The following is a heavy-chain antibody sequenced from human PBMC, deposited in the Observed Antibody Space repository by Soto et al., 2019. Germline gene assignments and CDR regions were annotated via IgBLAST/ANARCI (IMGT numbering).Heavy chain of an antibody. CDR2: IKQDGSEK. Sequence: GGSLRLSCAASGFTFSSYWMSWVRQAPGKGLEWVADIKQDGSEKYYADSVKGRFTISRDNAKNTLYLQMNSLRAEDTAVYYCARDLRNDPSDLGYYYYYMDVWGKGTTVTVSS. J-gene: IGHJ6*03. CDR3: ARDLRNDPSDLGYYYYYMDV. CDR1: GFTFSSYW. V-gene: IGHV3-7*01. D-gene: IGHD1-1*01.